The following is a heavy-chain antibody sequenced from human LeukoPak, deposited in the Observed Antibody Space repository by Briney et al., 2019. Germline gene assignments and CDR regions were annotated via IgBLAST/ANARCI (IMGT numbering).Heavy chain of an antibody. J-gene: IGHJ4*02. V-gene: IGHV3-15*01. CDR2: IKSKTDGGTT. CDR1: GFTFSNAW. CDR3: TTGFTMVRGVIITSGFFDY. Sequence: PGGSLRLSCAASGFTFSNAWMSWVRQAPGKGLEWVGRIKSKTDGGTTDYAAPVKGRFTISRDDSKNTLYLRMNSLKTEDTAVYYCTTGFTMVRGVIITSGFFDYWGQGTLVTVSS. D-gene: IGHD3-10*01.